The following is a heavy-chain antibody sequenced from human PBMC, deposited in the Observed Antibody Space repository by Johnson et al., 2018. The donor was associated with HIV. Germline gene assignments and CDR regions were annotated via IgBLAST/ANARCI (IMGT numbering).Heavy chain of an antibody. CDR1: GFTFGSYA. CDR2: IYSGGST. D-gene: IGHD3-16*01. Sequence: VQLVESGGGLVQPGGSLRLSCAASGFTFGSYAMSWVRQAPGKGLEWVSGIYSGGSTYYADSVKGRFTISRDNSKNTLYLQMNSLRAEDTAVYYCARDVKVCAFDIWGQGTMVTVSS. CDR3: ARDVKVCAFDI. J-gene: IGHJ3*02. V-gene: IGHV3-66*01.